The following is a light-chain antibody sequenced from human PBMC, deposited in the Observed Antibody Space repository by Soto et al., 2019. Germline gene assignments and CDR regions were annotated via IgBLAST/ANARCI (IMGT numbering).Light chain of an antibody. Sequence: EIVMTQSLAALSVTQGERAILSCRASQSVSINLAWYQQKPGQAPRLFIYGASTRATGVPARFSGSGSGTEFTLTISSLQPDDFATYYCQQYGSSPPITFGQGGRPEI. J-gene: IGKJ5*01. V-gene: IGKV3-15*01. CDR1: QSVSIN. CDR2: GAS. CDR3: QQYGSSPPIT.